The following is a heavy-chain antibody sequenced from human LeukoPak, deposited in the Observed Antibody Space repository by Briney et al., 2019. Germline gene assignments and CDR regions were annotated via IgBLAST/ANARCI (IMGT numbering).Heavy chain of an antibody. V-gene: IGHV4-39*01. J-gene: IGHJ5*02. Sequence: SETLSLTCTVSGGSISSSSYYWGWIRQPPGKGLEWIGSIYYSGSTYYNPSLKSRVTISVDTSKNQFSLKLSSVTAADTAVYYCARRGSTYSSSWYDWFDPWGQGTLVTVSS. CDR2: IYYSGST. CDR3: ARRGSTYSSSWYDWFDP. CDR1: GGSISSSSYY. D-gene: IGHD6-13*01.